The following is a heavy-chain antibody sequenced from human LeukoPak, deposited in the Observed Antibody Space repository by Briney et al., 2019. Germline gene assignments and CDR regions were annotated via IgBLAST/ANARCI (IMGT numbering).Heavy chain of an antibody. CDR1: GGTFSSYT. CDR3: ARRHCGGDCYLTPEYYFDY. Sequence: ASVKVSSKASGGTFSSYTISWVRQAPGQGLEWMGGIIPIFGTANYAQKFQGRVTITTDESTSTAYMELSSLRSEDTAVYYCARRHCGGDCYLTPEYYFDYWGQGTLVTVSS. V-gene: IGHV1-69*05. J-gene: IGHJ4*02. D-gene: IGHD2-21*02. CDR2: IIPIFGTA.